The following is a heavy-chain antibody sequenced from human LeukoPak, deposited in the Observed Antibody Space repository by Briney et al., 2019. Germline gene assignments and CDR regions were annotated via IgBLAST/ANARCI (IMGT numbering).Heavy chain of an antibody. Sequence: SVKVSCKASGYTFTNYAISWVRQAPGQGLEWMGGIIPIFRTANYAQKFQGRVTITADESTSTAYMELSSLRPKDTAVYYCAREARSYYDSSADYWGQGTRVTVSS. CDR1: GYTFTNYA. J-gene: IGHJ4*02. V-gene: IGHV1-69*13. CDR2: IIPIFRTA. CDR3: AREARSYYDSSADY. D-gene: IGHD3-22*01.